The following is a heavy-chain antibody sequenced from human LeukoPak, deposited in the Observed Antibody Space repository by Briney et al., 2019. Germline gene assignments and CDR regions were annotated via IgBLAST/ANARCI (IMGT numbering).Heavy chain of an antibody. V-gene: IGHV3-49*03. Sequence: GGSLRLSCTASGFTFGDYAMSWFRQAPGKGLEWVGFIRSKAYGGTTEYAASVKGRFTISRDDSKSIAYLQMNSLKTEDTAVYYCTTGIAVAGTWVYDYWGQGTLVTVSS. CDR1: GFTFGDYA. J-gene: IGHJ4*02. CDR3: TTGIAVAGTWVYDY. D-gene: IGHD6-19*01. CDR2: IRSKAYGGTT.